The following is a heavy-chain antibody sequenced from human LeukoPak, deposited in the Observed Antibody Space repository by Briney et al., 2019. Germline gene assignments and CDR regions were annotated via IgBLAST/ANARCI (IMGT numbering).Heavy chain of an antibody. V-gene: IGHV4-4*02. Sequence: SETLSLTCAVSGGSISSSNWWSWVRQPPGKGLEWIGEIYHSGSTNYNPSLKSRVTISVDKSKNQFSLKLSSVTAADTAVYYCARRRFLEWLSDTGAFDIWGQGTMVTVSS. CDR1: GGSISSSNW. J-gene: IGHJ3*02. CDR2: IYHSGST. D-gene: IGHD3-3*01. CDR3: ARRRFLEWLSDTGAFDI.